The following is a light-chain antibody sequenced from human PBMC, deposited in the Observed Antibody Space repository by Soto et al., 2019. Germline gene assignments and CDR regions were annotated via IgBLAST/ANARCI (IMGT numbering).Light chain of an antibody. CDR3: QQGNSYPLT. CDR1: QGINNY. Sequence: DIQMTQSPSSLSASVVDRFTITFRASQGINNYLAWYQQKPGKAPNLLIYATSTLQSGVPSRFSGSGSGTEFTLTISSLQPEDFAAYYCQQGNSYPLTFGGGTKVDIK. CDR2: ATS. J-gene: IGKJ4*01. V-gene: IGKV1-9*01.